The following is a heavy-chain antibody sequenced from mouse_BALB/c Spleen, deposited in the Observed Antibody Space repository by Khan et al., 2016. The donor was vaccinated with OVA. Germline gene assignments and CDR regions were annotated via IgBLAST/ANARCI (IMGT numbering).Heavy chain of an antibody. V-gene: IGHV1-7*01. CDR3: AGGGDYGSGLYYFDY. CDR1: GYTFTSYW. Sequence: QVQLQQSGAELAKPGASVKMSCKASGYTFTSYWMHWVKQRPGQGLEWIGYINPSTGYTEYNQKFKDKATLTADKSSSTAYMQLSSLTSEDSAVYYCAGGGDYGSGLYYFDYWGQGTTLTVSS. J-gene: IGHJ2*01. D-gene: IGHD1-1*01. CDR2: INPSTGYT.